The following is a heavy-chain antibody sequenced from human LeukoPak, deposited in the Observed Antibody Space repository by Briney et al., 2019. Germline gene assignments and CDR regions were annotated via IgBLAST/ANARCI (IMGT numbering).Heavy chain of an antibody. V-gene: IGHV3-48*04. CDR1: GFTFSSYS. CDR3: AKDPTGDSSGCLLI. Sequence: GGSLRLSCAASGFTFSSYSMNWVRQAPGKGLEWVSYISSSSSTIYYADSVKGRFTISRDNAKNSLYLQMNSLRAEDTALYYCAKDPTGDSSGCLLIWGQGTLVTVSS. J-gene: IGHJ4*02. CDR2: ISSSSSTI. D-gene: IGHD6-19*01.